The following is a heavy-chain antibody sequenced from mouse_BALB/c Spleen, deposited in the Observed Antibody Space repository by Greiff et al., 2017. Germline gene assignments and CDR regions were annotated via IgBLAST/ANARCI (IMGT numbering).Heavy chain of an antibody. CDR3: VRDYYGTGYFDV. J-gene: IGHJ1*01. D-gene: IGHD1-2*01. CDR1: GFTFNTYA. V-gene: IGHV10-3*03. Sequence: DVKLQESGGGLVQPKGSLKLSCAASGFTFNTYAMHWVCQAPGKGLEWVARIRSKSNNYATYYADSVKDRFTISRDDSQSMLYLQMNNLKTEDTAMYYCVRDYYGTGYFDVWGAGTTVTVSS. CDR2: IRSKSNNYAT.